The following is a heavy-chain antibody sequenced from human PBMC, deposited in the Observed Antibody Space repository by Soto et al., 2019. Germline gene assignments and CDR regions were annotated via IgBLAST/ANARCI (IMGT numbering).Heavy chain of an antibody. CDR1: GFTFSRDW. J-gene: IGHJ6*03. CDR3: ASGSGGYYYYYMDV. Sequence: GGSLRLSCAASGFTFSRDWMSWVRQAPGKGLEWVANIKHDGSDKFYVDSVKGRFTISRDNAKNSLYLQMNSLRAEDTAVYYCASGSGGYYYYYMDVWGKGTTVTVSS. V-gene: IGHV3-7*01. D-gene: IGHD1-26*01. CDR2: IKHDGSDK.